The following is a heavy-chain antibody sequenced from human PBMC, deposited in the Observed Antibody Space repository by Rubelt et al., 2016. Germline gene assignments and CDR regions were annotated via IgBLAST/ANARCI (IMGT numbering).Heavy chain of an antibody. CDR1: GYTFTGYS. V-gene: IGHV1-2*02. CDR3: ARDLYKGPRWLVAY. CDR2: INPNSGGT. J-gene: IGHJ4*01. Sequence: QVQLVQSGAEVKKPGASVKVSCKASGYTFTGYSMHWVRQAPGQGLEWMGWINPNSGGTNYAQKFQGRVTMTRETSISTAYMELSRLRSDDTAVYYCARDLYKGPRWLVAYWGHGTLVTVSS. D-gene: IGHD6-19*01.